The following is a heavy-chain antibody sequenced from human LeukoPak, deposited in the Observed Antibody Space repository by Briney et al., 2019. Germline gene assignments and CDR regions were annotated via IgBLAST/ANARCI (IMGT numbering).Heavy chain of an antibody. V-gene: IGHV3-23*01. CDR2: ISGSGGST. CDR1: GFTFSSYA. D-gene: IGHD6-6*01. CDR3: AKLHSSSSGYFDY. Sequence: GGSLRLSCAASGFTFSSYAMSWVRQAPGKGLEWVSAISGSGGSTYYADSVKGRFTISRDSSKNTLYLQMNSLRAEDTAVYYCAKLHSSSSGYFDYWGQGTLVTVSS. J-gene: IGHJ4*02.